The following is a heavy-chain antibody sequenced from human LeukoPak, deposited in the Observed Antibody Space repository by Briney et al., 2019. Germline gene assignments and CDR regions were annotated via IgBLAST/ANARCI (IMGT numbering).Heavy chain of an antibody. CDR1: GSTVTSNH. Sequence: GGSLRLSCAVAGSTVTSNHVHWVRQAPGKGLEVVSIVYIPGQTYYTDSVRGRFSIFRDNSKNTVDLQMTSLRVDDTAVYYWATSRAAGGKTDYWGQGTLVTVSA. J-gene: IGHJ4*02. CDR3: ATSRAAGGKTDY. D-gene: IGHD3-16*01. CDR2: VYIPGQT. V-gene: IGHV3-53*01.